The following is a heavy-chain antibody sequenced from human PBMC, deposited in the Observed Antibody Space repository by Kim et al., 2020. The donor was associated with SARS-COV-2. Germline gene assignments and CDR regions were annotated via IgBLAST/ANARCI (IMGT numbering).Heavy chain of an antibody. CDR1: GFTFSSYE. CDR2: IGSSDNTI. J-gene: IGHJ4*02. D-gene: IGHD1-1*01. CDR3: ARDRGTGTTLVFDS. V-gene: IGHV3-48*03. Sequence: GGSLRLSCAASGFTFSSYEMNWVRQTPGKGLEWVSYIGSSDNTIYYANFVKGRFTTSRDNAKNSLYLQMNSLRAEDTALYYCARDRGTGTTLVFDSWGQGTLVTVSS.